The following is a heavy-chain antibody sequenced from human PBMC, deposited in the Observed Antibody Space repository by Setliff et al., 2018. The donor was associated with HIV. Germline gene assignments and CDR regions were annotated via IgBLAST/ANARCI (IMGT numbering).Heavy chain of an antibody. CDR3: ARVSPPPDSYFYYYMDV. CDR2: IYYSGTT. V-gene: IGHV4-59*11. Sequence: PSETLSLTCTVSGGSISSHYWSWIRQPPGKGLEWIAYIYYSGTTSYNTSLKSRVTISVDTSKNQFSLKLSSVPAADTALYYCARVSPPPDSYFYYYMDVWGKGTTVT. D-gene: IGHD3-22*01. J-gene: IGHJ6*03. CDR1: GGSISSHY.